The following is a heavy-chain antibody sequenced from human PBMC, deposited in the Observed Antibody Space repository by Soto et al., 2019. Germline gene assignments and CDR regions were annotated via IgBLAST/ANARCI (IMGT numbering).Heavy chain of an antibody. CDR1: GGSISSGDYY. Sequence: SETLSLTCTVSGGSISSGDYYWSWIRQPPGKGLEWIGYIYYSGTTNYNPSLKGRVSMSLDTSKNQFSLKLISVTAADTAFYSCAGGGDTVVRGVMSWFDPWGQGT. J-gene: IGHJ5*02. CDR2: IYYSGTT. D-gene: IGHD3-10*01. V-gene: IGHV4-61*08. CDR3: AGGGDTVVRGVMSWFDP.